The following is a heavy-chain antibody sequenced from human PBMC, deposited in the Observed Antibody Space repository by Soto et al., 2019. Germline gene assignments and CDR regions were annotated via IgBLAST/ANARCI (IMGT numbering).Heavy chain of an antibody. Sequence: LSLTCTVSGRSISSVNYYWSWIRQPPGKGLEWIGYIYYSGSTYYNPSLRSRVTISVDTSKNQFSLKLSSVTAADTAVYYCARFGSGECNRGSCYSPFDYWGHGTLDT. J-gene: IGHJ4*01. V-gene: IGHV4-30-4*01. CDR1: GRSISSVNYY. D-gene: IGHD2-15*01. CDR3: ARFGSGECNRGSCYSPFDY. CDR2: IYYSGST.